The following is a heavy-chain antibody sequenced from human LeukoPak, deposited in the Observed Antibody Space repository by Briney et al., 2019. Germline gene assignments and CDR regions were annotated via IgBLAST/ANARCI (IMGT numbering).Heavy chain of an antibody. CDR3: ARELGLKCSSTSCSDY. D-gene: IGHD2-2*01. CDR2: MNANSGNT. Sequence: ASVKVSCKASGYTFTSYDINWVRQATGQGLEWMGWMNANSGNTGYAQKFQGRVTMTRDTSISTAYMELSRLRSDDTAVYYCARELGLKCSSTSCSDYWGQGTLVTVSS. CDR1: GYTFTSYD. V-gene: IGHV1-8*01. J-gene: IGHJ4*02.